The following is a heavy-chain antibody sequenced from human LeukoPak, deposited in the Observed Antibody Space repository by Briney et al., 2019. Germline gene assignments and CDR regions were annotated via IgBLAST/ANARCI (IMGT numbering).Heavy chain of an antibody. D-gene: IGHD3-22*01. V-gene: IGHV1-46*01. CDR3: ARDRYYYDSSGYIRGISFDY. Sequence: ASVKVSCKASGYTFPSYYMHWVRQAPGQGLEWMGIINPSGGSTSYAQKFQGRVTMTRDTSTSTVYMELSSLRSEDTAVYYCARDRYYYDSSGYIRGISFDYWGQGTLVTVSS. CDR2: INPSGGST. J-gene: IGHJ4*02. CDR1: GYTFPSYY.